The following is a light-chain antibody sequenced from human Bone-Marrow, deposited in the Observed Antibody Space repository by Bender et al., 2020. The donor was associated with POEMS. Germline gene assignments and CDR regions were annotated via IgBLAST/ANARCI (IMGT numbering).Light chain of an antibody. V-gene: IGLV1-44*01. CDR3: VAWDASLNGWV. CDR1: GSNIGGYP. CDR2: TNN. J-gene: IGLJ3*02. Sequence: QSVLSQPPSASGTPGQRVTISCSGSGSNIGGYPVNWYQQLPGTAPRLLIYTNNERPSGVPDRFSGSNSTNTATLTITGLQSDDEAIYFCVAWDASLNGWVFGGGTKLTVL.